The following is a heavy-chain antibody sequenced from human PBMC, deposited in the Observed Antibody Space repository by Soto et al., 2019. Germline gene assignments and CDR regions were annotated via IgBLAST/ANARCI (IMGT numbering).Heavy chain of an antibody. V-gene: IGHV4-34*01. CDR2: INHLGSI. J-gene: IGHJ6*03. CDR3: ARGGISHWAYFYYMDV. Sequence: QVQLQQWGAGLLKPSETLSLTCVVSGGSLSDYFWSWIRQPPGMALEWIGEINHLGSINYNPSLKSRVTMSVDTSKNQFSLTLNSVTAAGTATYYCARGGISHWAYFYYMDVWDRGTTVTVSS. D-gene: IGHD2-21*01. CDR1: GGSLSDYF.